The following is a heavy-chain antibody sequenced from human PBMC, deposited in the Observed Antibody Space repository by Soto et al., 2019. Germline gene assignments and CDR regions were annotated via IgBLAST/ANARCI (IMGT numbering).Heavy chain of an antibody. Sequence: SETLSLTCTVSGGSISSSSYYWGWIRQPPGKGLEWIGSIYYSGSTYYNPSLKSRVTISVDTSKNQFSLKLSTVTAADTAVYYCATFTTGRDGYKDVDYWGQGTLVTVSS. CDR2: IYYSGST. V-gene: IGHV4-39*01. CDR3: ATFTTGRDGYKDVDY. CDR1: GGSISSSSYY. J-gene: IGHJ4*02. D-gene: IGHD3-10*01.